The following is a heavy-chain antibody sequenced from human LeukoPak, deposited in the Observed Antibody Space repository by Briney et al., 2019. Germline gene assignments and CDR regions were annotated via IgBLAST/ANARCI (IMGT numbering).Heavy chain of an antibody. Sequence: PSQTLPLTCTVAGGSISSGGYYWNWVRQHPGKGLEWIGYIYYSGNTYYNPSLKSRVTISLDTSKNQFSLKLSSVTAADTAVYYCARDRCSSSSCYSDYYYGMDLWGQGTTVTVSS. D-gene: IGHD2-2*02. CDR3: ARDRCSSSSCYSDYYYGMDL. CDR2: IYYSGNT. CDR1: GGSISSGGYY. J-gene: IGHJ6*02. V-gene: IGHV4-31*03.